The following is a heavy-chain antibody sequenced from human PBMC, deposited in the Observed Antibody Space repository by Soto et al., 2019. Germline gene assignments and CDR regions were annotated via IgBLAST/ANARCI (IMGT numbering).Heavy chain of an antibody. D-gene: IGHD1-1*01. CDR1: GFTFSGSP. V-gene: IGHV3-73*02. CDR3: TNGNDY. J-gene: IGHJ4*02. CDR2: IRSKVNSYAT. Sequence: EVQLVESGGGLVQPGGSLKVSCAASGFTFSGSPMHWVRQASGKGLEWVVRIRSKVNSYATAYAASVKGRFTISRDDSKNTAYLQMNSLKTEDTAVYYCTNGNDYWGQGTLVTV.